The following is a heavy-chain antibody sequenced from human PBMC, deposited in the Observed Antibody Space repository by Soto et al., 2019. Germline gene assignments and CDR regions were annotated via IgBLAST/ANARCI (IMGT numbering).Heavy chain of an antibody. Sequence: GGSLRLSCASSGFTFNTYWMSWVRQAPGKGLEWVANIKPDGSEKWYVDSVKGRFTISRDNAKNSLYLQMNSLRAEDTAVYFCARGDYYDTSGPFSDAFDIWGQGTMVTVSS. J-gene: IGHJ3*02. CDR3: ARGDYYDTSGPFSDAFDI. D-gene: IGHD3-22*01. V-gene: IGHV3-7*04. CDR2: IKPDGSEK. CDR1: GFTFNTYW.